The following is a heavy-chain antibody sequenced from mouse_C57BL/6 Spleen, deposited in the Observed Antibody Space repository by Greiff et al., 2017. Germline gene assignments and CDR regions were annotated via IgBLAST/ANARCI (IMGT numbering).Heavy chain of an antibody. V-gene: IGHV3-6*01. Sequence: EVKLVESGPGLVKPSQSLSLTCSVTGYSITSGYYWNWIRQFPGNKLEWMGYISYDGSNNYNPSLKNRISITRDTSKNQFFLKLNSVTTEDTATYYCARATYYSNYVGAMDYWGQGTSVTVSS. CDR2: ISYDGSN. CDR3: ARATYYSNYVGAMDY. CDR1: GYSITSGYY. D-gene: IGHD2-5*01. J-gene: IGHJ4*01.